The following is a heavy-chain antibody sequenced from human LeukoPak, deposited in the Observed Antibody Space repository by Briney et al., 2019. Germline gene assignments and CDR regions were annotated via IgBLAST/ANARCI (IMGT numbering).Heavy chain of an antibody. V-gene: IGHV3-7*01. CDR1: GVSFSNYW. CDR2: IKEDGSEK. Sequence: GGSLRLSCAASGVSFSNYWMAWVRQAPGKRLEWVANIKEDGSEKHYVDSVKRRFSISRDNAKNSLFLQMDSLRVEDTAVYYCAKEKANTNSWYDSFDYWGQGTLVTVSS. J-gene: IGHJ4*02. D-gene: IGHD6-13*01. CDR3: AKEKANTNSWYDSFDY.